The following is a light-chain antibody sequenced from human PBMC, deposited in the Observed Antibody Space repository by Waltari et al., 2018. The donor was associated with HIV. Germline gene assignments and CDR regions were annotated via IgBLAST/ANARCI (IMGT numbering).Light chain of an antibody. V-gene: IGKV1-39*01. Sequence: DIQMTQSPSPLSASLGGRVTIACRASQNITTFLTWYQQRPGRAPELLIYTTSNLQSGVPSRFRGSGSGTNFVLTITNVQPEDLATYSCQQSYRIPYTFGQGTKVHI. CDR1: QNITTF. CDR2: TTS. J-gene: IGKJ2*01. CDR3: QQSYRIPYT.